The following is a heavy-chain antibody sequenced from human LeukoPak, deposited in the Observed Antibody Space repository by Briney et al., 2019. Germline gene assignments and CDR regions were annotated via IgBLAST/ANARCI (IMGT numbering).Heavy chain of an antibody. CDR1: GGTFSSYA. CDR2: IIPIFGTA. J-gene: IGHJ3*02. V-gene: IGHV1-69*05. Sequence: ASVKVSCKASGGTFSSYAISWVRQAPGQGLEWMGGIIPIFGTATYAQTFQGRVTITTDESTSTAYMELSSLRSEDTAVYYCARAVRRVTDAFDIWGQGTMVTVSS. CDR3: ARAVRRVTDAFDI. D-gene: IGHD3-10*01.